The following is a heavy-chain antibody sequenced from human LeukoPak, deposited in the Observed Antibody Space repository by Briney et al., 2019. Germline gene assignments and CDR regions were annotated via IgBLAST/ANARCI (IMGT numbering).Heavy chain of an antibody. CDR3: AGLVSGVNPIYANIVVVHEGAFDI. CDR1: GGSISSSSYY. V-gene: IGHV4-39*01. J-gene: IGHJ3*02. Sequence: PSETLSLTCTVSGGSISSSSYYWGWIRQPPGKGLEWIGSIYYSGSTYYNPSLKSRVTISVDTSKNQFSLKLSSVTAADTAVYYCAGLVSGVNPIYANIVVVHEGAFDIWGQGTMVTVSS. D-gene: IGHD2-2*01. CDR2: IYYSGST.